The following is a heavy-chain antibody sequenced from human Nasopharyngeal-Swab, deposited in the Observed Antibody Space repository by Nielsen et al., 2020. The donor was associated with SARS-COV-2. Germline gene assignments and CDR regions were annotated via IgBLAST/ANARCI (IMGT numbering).Heavy chain of an antibody. V-gene: IGHV6-1*01. J-gene: IGHJ4*02. CDR2: TYYRSKWYN. CDR3: ARVGSRHYDFWSGYSFDY. D-gene: IGHD3-3*01. Sequence: SQTLSLTCAISGDSVSSNSAAWNWIRQSPSRGLEWLGRTYYRSKWYNDYAVSVKSRITINPDTSKNQFSLQLNSVTPEDTAVYYCARVGSRHYDFWSGYSFDYWGQGTLVTVSS. CDR1: GDSVSSNSAA.